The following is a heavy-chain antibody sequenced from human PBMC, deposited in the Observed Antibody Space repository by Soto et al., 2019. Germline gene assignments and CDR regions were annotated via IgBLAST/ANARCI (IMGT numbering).Heavy chain of an antibody. CDR2: INHSGST. J-gene: IGHJ1*01. D-gene: IGHD6-13*01. V-gene: IGHV4-34*01. Sequence: QVQLQQWGAGLLKPSETLSLTCAVYGGSFSGYYWTWIRQPPGKGLEWIGEINHSGSTNYNPSLKIRVTISVDTSKNQFSLELTSVTAADTAVYYCTRGPRYSSSCGQRSRYFQDWGQGTLVTVSS. CDR1: GGSFSGYY. CDR3: TRGPRYSSSCGQRSRYFQD.